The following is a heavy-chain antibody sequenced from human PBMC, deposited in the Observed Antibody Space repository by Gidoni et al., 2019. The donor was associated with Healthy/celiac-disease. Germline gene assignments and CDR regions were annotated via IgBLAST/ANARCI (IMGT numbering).Heavy chain of an antibody. Sequence: QVQLVESGGCVVQPGRALRLSCAASGFTFSTYGMHRVRQAPGKGLGGVEVISYDGSKKYYEDDGKGRFTISRDNYKKKMYLQMNSLRAEDTAVYYCAKVGEEYYDSSGYYPYYYYGMDVWGQGTTVTVSS. CDR2: ISYDGSKK. V-gene: IGHV3-30*18. J-gene: IGHJ6*01. D-gene: IGHD3-22*01. CDR3: AKVGEEYYDSSGYYPYYYYGMDV. CDR1: GFTFSTYG.